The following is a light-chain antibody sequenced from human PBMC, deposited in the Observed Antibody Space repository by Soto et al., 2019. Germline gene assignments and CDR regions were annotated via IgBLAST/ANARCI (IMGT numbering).Light chain of an antibody. CDR2: GNS. CDR1: SSNIGAGYD. Sequence: QSVLTQPPSVCGAPGQRVTISCTGSSSNIGAGYDVHWYQQLPVTAPKLLIYGNSNRPSGVPDRFSGSKSGTSASLAITGLQAEDEADYYCQSYDSSLSVVVFGGGTKLTVL. V-gene: IGLV1-40*01. CDR3: QSYDSSLSVVV. J-gene: IGLJ2*01.